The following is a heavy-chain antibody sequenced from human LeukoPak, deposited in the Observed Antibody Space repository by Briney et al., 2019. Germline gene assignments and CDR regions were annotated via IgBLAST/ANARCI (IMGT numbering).Heavy chain of an antibody. CDR2: ISSSSSYI. J-gene: IGHJ3*02. CDR3: ARAIQNYYGSGSYYRDAFDI. V-gene: IGHV3-21*01. D-gene: IGHD3-10*01. Sequence: GGSLRLSCAASGFTFSSYSMNWVRQAPGKGLEWVSSISSSSSYIYYADSVKGRFTISRDNAKNSLYLQMNSLRAEDTAVYYCARAIQNYYGSGSYYRDAFDIWGQGTMVTVSS. CDR1: GFTFSSYS.